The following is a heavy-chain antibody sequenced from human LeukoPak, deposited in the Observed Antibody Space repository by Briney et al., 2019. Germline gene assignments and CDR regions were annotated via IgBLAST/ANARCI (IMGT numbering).Heavy chain of an antibody. CDR1: GGSFSGYY. J-gene: IGHJ4*02. Sequence: PSETLSLTCAVYGGSFSGYYWSLIRQPPGKGLEWIGEINHSGSTNYNPSLKSRVTISVDTSKNQFSLKLSSVTAADTAVYYCARGGNITMVRGVITPFDYWGQGTLVTVSS. CDR3: ARGGNITMVRGVITPFDY. D-gene: IGHD3-10*01. CDR2: INHSGST. V-gene: IGHV4-34*01.